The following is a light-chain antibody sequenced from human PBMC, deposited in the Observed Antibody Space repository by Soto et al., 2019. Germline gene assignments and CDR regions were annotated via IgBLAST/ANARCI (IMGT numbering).Light chain of an antibody. CDR2: GAF. J-gene: IGKJ5*01. CDR1: PSVTNF. V-gene: IGKV3-11*01. CDR3: QQRNIWPPVT. Sequence: ETVLKPSPGTLPLSPGESATLSSRASPSVTNFLAWYQQKPGQAPRLLIYGAFNRATGIPARFSGSGSGTDFTLTICSLEPEDSAIYYCQQRNIWPPVTFGQGTRVDIK.